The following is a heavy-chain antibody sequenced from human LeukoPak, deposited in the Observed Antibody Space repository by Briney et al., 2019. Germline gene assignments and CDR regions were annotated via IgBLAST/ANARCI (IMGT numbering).Heavy chain of an antibody. CDR2: IRYDGSNK. CDR1: GFTFSDYY. D-gene: IGHD3-9*01. Sequence: GGSLRLSCAASGFTFSDYYMSWIRQAPGKGLEWVAFIRYDGSNKYYADSVKGRFTISRDNSKNTLYLQMNSLRAEDTAVYYCAKDHRVLRYFDWPTYYYYYYMDVWGKGTTVTISS. J-gene: IGHJ6*03. CDR3: AKDHRVLRYFDWPTYYYYYYMDV. V-gene: IGHV3-30*02.